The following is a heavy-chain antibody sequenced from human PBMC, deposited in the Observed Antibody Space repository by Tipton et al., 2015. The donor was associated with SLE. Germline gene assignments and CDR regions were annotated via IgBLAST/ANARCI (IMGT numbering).Heavy chain of an antibody. J-gene: IGHJ3*02. CDR1: GGSITNHY. V-gene: IGHV4-59*11. CDR3: ARGYFDSSGYSNPFDI. D-gene: IGHD3-22*01. Sequence: TLSLTCTVSGGSITNHYWNWIRQPPGKGLEWIGHIHYSGTTHDNPSLKSRVTMSVDMSKSQFSLELTSVTAADTALYYCARGYFDSSGYSNPFDIWGQGTMVTVSS. CDR2: IHYSGTT.